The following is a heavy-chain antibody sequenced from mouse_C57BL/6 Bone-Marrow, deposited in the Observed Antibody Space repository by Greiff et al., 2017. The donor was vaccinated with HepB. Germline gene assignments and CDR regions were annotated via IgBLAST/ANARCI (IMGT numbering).Heavy chain of an antibody. Sequence: QVQLQQSGAELARPGASVKLSCKASGYTFTSYGISWVKQRTGQGLEWIGEIYPRSGNTSYNEKFKGKATLTADKSSSTAYMELRSLTSEYSAVYFCARKGPLLPVGRYFDYWGQGTTLTVSS. CDR2: IYPRSGNT. J-gene: IGHJ2*01. CDR1: GYTFTSYG. V-gene: IGHV1-81*01. D-gene: IGHD1-1*01. CDR3: ARKGPLLPVGRYFDY.